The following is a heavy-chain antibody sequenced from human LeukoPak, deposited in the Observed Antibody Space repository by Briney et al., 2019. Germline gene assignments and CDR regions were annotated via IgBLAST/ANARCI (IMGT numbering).Heavy chain of an antibody. V-gene: IGHV4-61*01. CDR3: ARGRSYGFDFDS. CDR1: GVSINTCCYY. CDR2: KYYSGST. J-gene: IGHJ4*02. D-gene: IGHD5-18*01. Sequence: SEALSLTCDVSGVSINTCCYYWTWVRQPPGKGLEWIGYKYYSGSTRYNSSLRSRLTISLDTSKNQFSLRLTSVTAADTAVYYCARGRSYGFDFDSWGPGTLVIVSS.